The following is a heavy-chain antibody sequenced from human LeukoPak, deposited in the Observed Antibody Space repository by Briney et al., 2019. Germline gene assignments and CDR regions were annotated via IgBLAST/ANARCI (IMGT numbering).Heavy chain of an antibody. V-gene: IGHV1-24*01. Sequence: ASVKVSCKVSGYTLTKLPMHWVRQAPGKGLEWMGGFDPEDGETIYAQKFQGRVTMTEDTSTDTAYMELSSLRSEDTAVYYCATGRAFRYFDWLFPPPFRYWGQGTLVTVSS. CDR3: ATGRAFRYFDWLFPPPFRY. CDR2: FDPEDGET. J-gene: IGHJ4*02. D-gene: IGHD3-9*01. CDR1: GYTLTKLP.